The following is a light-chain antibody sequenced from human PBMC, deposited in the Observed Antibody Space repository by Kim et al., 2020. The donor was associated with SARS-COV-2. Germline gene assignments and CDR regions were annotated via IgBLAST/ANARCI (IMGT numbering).Light chain of an antibody. Sequence: EVVMTQFPATPSVSPGERVTLSCRASESVSSNLAWFQQKPGQVPRLLIYGASTRFPGTPARFTASGSGTEFTLTISSLQSEDFAIYYCHQYNDWPYTFGQETKLEI. J-gene: IGKJ2*01. CDR3: HQYNDWPYT. CDR1: ESVSSN. V-gene: IGKV3-15*01. CDR2: GAS.